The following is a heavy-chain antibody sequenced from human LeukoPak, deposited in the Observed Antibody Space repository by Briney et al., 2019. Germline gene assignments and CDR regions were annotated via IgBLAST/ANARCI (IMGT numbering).Heavy chain of an antibody. Sequence: SETLSLTCTVSGDSISNGNWWNWVRLPPGKGLDWIGEISHVGSTKYSPSLKDRVTISKDNSKNQFSLKLNSVTAADTATYYCAMSSGWWRLDYLGQGALVNVFS. CDR2: ISHVGST. D-gene: IGHD6-13*01. CDR1: GDSISNGNW. J-gene: IGHJ4*02. CDR3: AMSSGWWRLDY. V-gene: IGHV4-4*02.